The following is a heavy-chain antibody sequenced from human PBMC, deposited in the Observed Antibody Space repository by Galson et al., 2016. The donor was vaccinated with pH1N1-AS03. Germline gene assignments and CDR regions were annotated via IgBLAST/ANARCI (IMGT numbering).Heavy chain of an antibody. CDR3: ATGDFSTSAHFDY. CDR1: GGSITSGHYY. J-gene: IGHJ4*02. Sequence: TLSLTCSVSGGSITSGHYYWTWIRQPAGKGLEWIGRIHRSGDTRYNPSLKSRVTISLDTSKNQFSLKLTSVTAADTPVYYCATGDFSTSAHFDYWGQGTLVTVSS. CDR2: IHRSGDT. D-gene: IGHD6-6*01. V-gene: IGHV4-61*02.